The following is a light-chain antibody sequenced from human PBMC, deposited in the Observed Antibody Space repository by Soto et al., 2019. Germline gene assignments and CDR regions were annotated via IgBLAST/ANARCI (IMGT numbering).Light chain of an antibody. J-gene: IGKJ4*01. CDR3: QQLHNYPLT. CDR1: QSISSY. CDR2: TAS. Sequence: DIQITQSPSSLSASVGDRVTITCRASQSISSYLNWYQQKPGKAPKLLIYTASTLQSGVPSRFSGSGSGTDFTLTISSLQPEDFATYYCQQLHNYPLTFGGGTKVDI. V-gene: IGKV1-39*01.